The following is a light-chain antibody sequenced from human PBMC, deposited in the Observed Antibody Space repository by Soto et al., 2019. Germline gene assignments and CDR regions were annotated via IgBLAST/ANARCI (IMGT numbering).Light chain of an antibody. CDR3: HQYRSSPQT. J-gene: IGKJ1*01. CDR2: GAS. Sequence: VFMQSPGTLSLSSGERAAHSCRARQLVSSANFAWYQQKPGQAPRLHIYGASSRATGIPDRFRGSGCGRVFTLTINILGPDDVAVYFCHQYRSSPQTVGQG. CDR1: QLVSSAN. V-gene: IGKV3-20*01.